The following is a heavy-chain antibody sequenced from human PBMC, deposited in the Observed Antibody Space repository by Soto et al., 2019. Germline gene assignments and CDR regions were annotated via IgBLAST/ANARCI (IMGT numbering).Heavy chain of an antibody. Sequence: QVQLVQSGAELKKPGSSVKVSCKASGGTFSSYTISWVRQAPGQGLEWMGRIITILGIANNAQKFQGRGTITADKSTRTAYMELNIIRSEDTAVYFCARGIYDYGDYVCGYYFDYWGQGTLVTVSS. CDR1: GGTFSSYT. J-gene: IGHJ4*02. V-gene: IGHV1-69*02. CDR2: IITILGIA. D-gene: IGHD4-17*01. CDR3: ARGIYDYGDYVCGYYFDY.